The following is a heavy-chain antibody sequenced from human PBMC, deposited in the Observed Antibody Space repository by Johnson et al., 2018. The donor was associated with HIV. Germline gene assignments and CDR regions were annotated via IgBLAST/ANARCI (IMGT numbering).Heavy chain of an antibody. V-gene: IGHV3-9*01. D-gene: IGHD2-21*01. Sequence: VESGGGLVQPGGSLRLSCAASGFSVSYNYMNWVRQAPGKGLEWVSGISWHSGSIDYADSVEGRFTISRDYAKNSLYVQMNSLRAEDTAVYYCARLRWGSGDPLHDAFDIWGQGTMVTVSS. CDR2: ISWHSGSI. J-gene: IGHJ3*02. CDR1: GFSVSYNY. CDR3: ARLRWGSGDPLHDAFDI.